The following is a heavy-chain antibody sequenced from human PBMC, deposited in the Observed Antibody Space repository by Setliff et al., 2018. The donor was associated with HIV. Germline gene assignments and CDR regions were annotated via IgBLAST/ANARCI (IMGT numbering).Heavy chain of an antibody. D-gene: IGHD6-13*01. CDR2: MNPNSGNT. Sequence: ASVKVSCKTSGYTFTSYDINWVRQATGQGLEWMGWMNPNSGNTGYAQKFQGRVTMTRNTSISTAYMELSSLRSEDTAVYYCAREHSTTWPYFDFWGQGTLVTVSS. V-gene: IGHV1-8*01. CDR1: GYTFTSYD. CDR3: AREHSTTWPYFDF. J-gene: IGHJ4*02.